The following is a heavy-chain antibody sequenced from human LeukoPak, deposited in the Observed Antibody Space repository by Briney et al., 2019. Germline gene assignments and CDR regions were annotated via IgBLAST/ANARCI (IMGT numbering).Heavy chain of an antibody. J-gene: IGHJ4*02. D-gene: IGHD6-19*01. CDR3: AKVPYSSGGGIFDY. V-gene: IGHV3-48*01. CDR1: GFTFSSFA. Sequence: GGSLRLSCAASGFTFSSFAMNWVRQAPGKGLGWLSYISVGSGTIYYADSVKGRFTISRDNAKNSLYLQMNSLRAEDTAVYYCAKVPYSSGGGIFDYWGQGTLVTVSS. CDR2: ISVGSGTI.